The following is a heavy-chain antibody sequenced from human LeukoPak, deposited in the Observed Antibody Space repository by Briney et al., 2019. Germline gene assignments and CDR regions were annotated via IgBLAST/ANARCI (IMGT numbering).Heavy chain of an antibody. CDR1: GYTFTSYG. J-gene: IGHJ4*02. Sequence: ASVKVSCKASGYTFTSYGISWVRQAPGQGLEWMGWISAYNGNTNYAQKLQGRVTMTTDESTSTAYMELSSLRSEDTALYYCAKASVPYFGNLIGGCFDYWGQGSLVTVSS. CDR2: ISAYNGNT. V-gene: IGHV1-18*01. D-gene: IGHD1-7*01. CDR3: AKASVPYFGNLIGGCFDY.